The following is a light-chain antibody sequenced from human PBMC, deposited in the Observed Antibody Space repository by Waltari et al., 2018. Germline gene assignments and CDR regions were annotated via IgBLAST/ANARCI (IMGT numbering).Light chain of an antibody. J-gene: IGKJ1*01. CDR2: AAS. CDR1: QSIDKF. V-gene: IGKV1-39*01. CDR3: QPTYTSLAWT. Sequence: DIQMTQSPSSLSASVGDRVTITCRPSQSIDKFLNWYQKKPGKAPDLLIYAASTLQTGAPSRFSGSGSATDYTPTITSLHPEDFATYYCQPTYTSLAWTFGQGTKVEIK.